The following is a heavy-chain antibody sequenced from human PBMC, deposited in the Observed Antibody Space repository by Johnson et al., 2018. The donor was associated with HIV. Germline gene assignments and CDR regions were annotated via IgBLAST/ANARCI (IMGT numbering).Heavy chain of an antibody. Sequence: VQLVESGGGVVQPGRSLRLSCAASGFTFDDYAMHWVRQAPGKGLERVSGISWKSGSIGSADFVKGRFTISRDNAKNALYLQMNSLRAEDTAVYYCAREGAWEVRPGAFDIWGQGTMVTVSS. CDR3: AREGAWEVRPGAFDI. CDR2: ISWKSGSI. V-gene: IGHV3-9*01. CDR1: GFTFDDYA. D-gene: IGHD1-26*01. J-gene: IGHJ3*02.